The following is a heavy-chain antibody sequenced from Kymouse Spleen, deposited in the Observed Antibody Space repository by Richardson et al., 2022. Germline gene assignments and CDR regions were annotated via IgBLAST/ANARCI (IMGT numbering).Heavy chain of an antibody. Sequence: QVQLVESGGGVVQPGRSLRLSCAASGFTFSSYGMHWVRQAPGKGLEWVAVISYDGSNKYYADSVKGRFTISRDNSKNTLYLQMNSLRAEDTAVYYCAKEGYYYGSGSYYKRWFDPWGQGTLVTVSS. J-gene: IGHJ5*02. V-gene: IGHV3-30*18. CDR3: AKEGYYYGSGSYYKRWFDP. CDR1: GFTFSSYG. CDR2: ISYDGSNK. D-gene: IGHD3-10*01.